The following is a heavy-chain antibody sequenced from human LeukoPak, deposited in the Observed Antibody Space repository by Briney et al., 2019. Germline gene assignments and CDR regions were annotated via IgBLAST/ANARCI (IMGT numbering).Heavy chain of an antibody. V-gene: IGHV1-69*13. J-gene: IGHJ5*02. D-gene: IGHD3-3*01. CDR2: IIPIFGTA. CDR3: ARVVRIMIFGVDLKNWFDP. CDR1: GGTFSSYA. Sequence: GASVKVSCKASGGTFSSYAISWLRQAPGQGLEWMGGIIPIFGTANYAQRFQGRVTIIADESTSTAYMELSSLRSEDTAVYYCARVVRIMIFGVDLKNWFDPWGQGTLVTVSS.